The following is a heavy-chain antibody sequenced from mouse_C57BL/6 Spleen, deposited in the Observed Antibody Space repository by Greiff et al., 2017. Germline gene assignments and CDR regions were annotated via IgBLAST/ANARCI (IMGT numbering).Heavy chain of an antibody. D-gene: IGHD1-1*01. J-gene: IGHJ4*01. Sequence: QVQLQQSGPELVKPGASVKISCKASGYAFSSSWMNWVQQRPGKGLEWIGRIYPGDGDTNYNGKFKGKATLTADKSSSTAYMQLSSLTSEDSAVYFCARTPTVVAYYYAMDYWGQGTSVTVSS. V-gene: IGHV1-82*01. CDR3: ARTPTVVAYYYAMDY. CDR1: GYAFSSSW. CDR2: IYPGDGDT.